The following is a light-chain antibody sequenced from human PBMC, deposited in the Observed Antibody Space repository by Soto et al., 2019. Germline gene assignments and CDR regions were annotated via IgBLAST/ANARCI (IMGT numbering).Light chain of an antibody. CDR2: GAS. Sequence: EIVMTQSPATLSVSPGERATLSCRASQSVSSDLAWYQQKPGQAPRLFIYGASTRATGIPARFSGSGSGTGFTLTISSLQSEDFALYYCQQSYTSPVTFGGGTKVDIK. V-gene: IGKV3-15*01. CDR3: QQSYTSPVT. CDR1: QSVSSD. J-gene: IGKJ4*01.